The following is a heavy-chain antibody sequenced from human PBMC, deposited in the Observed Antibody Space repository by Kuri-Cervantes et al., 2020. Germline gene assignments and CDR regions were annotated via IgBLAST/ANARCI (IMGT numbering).Heavy chain of an antibody. V-gene: IGHV1-2*04. Sequence: ASVKVSCKASGYTFTGYYMHWVRQAPGQGLEWMGWINPNSGGTNYAQKFQGWVTMTRDTSISTAYMELSRLRSDDTAVYYCARGPRGFSSRRYYFDFWGQGTLVTVSS. CDR2: INPNSGGT. CDR3: ARGPRGFSSRRYYFDF. D-gene: IGHD2-2*01. CDR1: GYTFTGYY. J-gene: IGHJ4*02.